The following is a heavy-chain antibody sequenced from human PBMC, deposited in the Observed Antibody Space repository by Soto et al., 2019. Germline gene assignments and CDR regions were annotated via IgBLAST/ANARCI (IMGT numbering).Heavy chain of an antibody. Sequence: QVQLVESGGSVVQPGRSLGLSCAASGFTFSNYDMHWVRQAPGKGLEWVAFIWYDGTNKYYADSVKGRFTISRDNSKNTLYLQMNSLRADDTAIYYCARDPRDSSSSIDYWGQGTLVTVSS. CDR1: GFTFSNYD. V-gene: IGHV3-33*01. D-gene: IGHD6-13*01. CDR2: IWYDGTNK. CDR3: ARDPRDSSSSIDY. J-gene: IGHJ4*02.